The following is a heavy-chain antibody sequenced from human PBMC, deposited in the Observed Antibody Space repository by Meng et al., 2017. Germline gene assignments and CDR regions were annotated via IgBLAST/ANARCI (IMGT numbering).Heavy chain of an antibody. CDR3: ASNYYDSSGYYPREDAFDI. CDR1: GGSVSSGSYY. CDR2: IYYSGST. V-gene: IGHV4-61*01. J-gene: IGHJ3*02. Sequence: SETLSPTCTVSGGSVSSGSYYWSWIRQPPGKGLEWIGYIYYSGSTNYNPSLKSRVTISVDTSKNQFSLKLSSVTAADTAVYYCASNYYDSSGYYPREDAFDIWGQGTMVTVSS. D-gene: IGHD3-22*01.